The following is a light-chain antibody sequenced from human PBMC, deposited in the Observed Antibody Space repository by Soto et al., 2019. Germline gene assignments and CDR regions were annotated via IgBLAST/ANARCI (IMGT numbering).Light chain of an antibody. Sequence: EIVLTQSPGTLSLSPGERATLSCRASQSVSSSYLAWYQQKPGQAPRLLIYGASSRATGIPDRFSGSGSGTDFTLTISSLEPEDFAVYYCQPYGSSPRTFGQGTKVDIK. CDR2: GAS. CDR3: QPYGSSPRT. J-gene: IGKJ1*01. V-gene: IGKV3-20*01. CDR1: QSVSSSY.